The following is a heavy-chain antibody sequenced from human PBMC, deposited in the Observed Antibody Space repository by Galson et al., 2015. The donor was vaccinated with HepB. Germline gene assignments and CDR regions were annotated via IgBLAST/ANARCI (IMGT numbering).Heavy chain of an antibody. D-gene: IGHD3-16*01. CDR2: ISYDGSNK. V-gene: IGHV3-30*18. CDR3: AKGGADPFWGPFDY. CDR1: GFTFSSYG. Sequence: SLRLSCAASGFTFSSYGMHWVRQAPGKGLEWVAVISYDGSNKYYADSVKGRFTISRDNSKNTLYLQMNSLRAEDTAVYYCAKGGADPFWGPFDYWGQGTLVTVSS. J-gene: IGHJ4*02.